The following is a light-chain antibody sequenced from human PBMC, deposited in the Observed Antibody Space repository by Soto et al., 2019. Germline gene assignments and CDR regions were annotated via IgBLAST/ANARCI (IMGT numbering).Light chain of an antibody. CDR3: QQYSHWPQT. V-gene: IGKV3-15*01. CDR1: QSVRSS. Sequence: EILMTQSPVTLSVSPGERATLSCRASQSVRSSLAWFQQRPGQAPRLLIYDASTRATGFPARFSGSGSGTEFTLTISRLQSEDFAVYYCQQYSHWPQTFGQGTKVDIK. CDR2: DAS. J-gene: IGKJ2*01.